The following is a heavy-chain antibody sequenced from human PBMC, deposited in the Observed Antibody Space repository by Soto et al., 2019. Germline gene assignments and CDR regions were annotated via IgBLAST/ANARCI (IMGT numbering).Heavy chain of an antibody. J-gene: IGHJ4*02. CDR1: GGTFSSYA. D-gene: IGHD1-1*01. CDR2: IIPIFGTA. Sequence: SVKVSCKASGGTFSSYAISWVRQAPGQGLEWMGGIIPIFGTANYAQKFQGRVTITADESTSTAYMELSSLRSEDTAVYYCARDRERYDLTIYFDYWGQGTLVTVSS. CDR3: ARDRERYDLTIYFDY. V-gene: IGHV1-69*13.